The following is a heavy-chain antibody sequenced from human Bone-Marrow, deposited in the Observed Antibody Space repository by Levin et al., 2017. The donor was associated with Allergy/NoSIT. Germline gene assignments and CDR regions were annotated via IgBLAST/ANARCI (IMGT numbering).Heavy chain of an antibody. J-gene: IGHJ4*02. V-gene: IGHV3-11*01. CDR3: ARVPPNNISLMQF. D-gene: IGHD2/OR15-2a*01. Sequence: PGGSLRLSCAASGFTLSDYYMSWIRQAPGKGLEWVSYISSSGSTIYYADSLKGRFTISRDNAENSLYLQMDSLRAEDTAVYYCARVPPNNISLMQFWGQGTLVTVSS. CDR2: ISSSGSTI. CDR1: GFTLSDYY.